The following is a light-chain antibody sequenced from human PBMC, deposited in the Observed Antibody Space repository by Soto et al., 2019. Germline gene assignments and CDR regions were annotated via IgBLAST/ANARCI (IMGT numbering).Light chain of an antibody. CDR3: QQYDSSST. V-gene: IGKV1-5*03. CDR2: NAS. CDR1: QNIRRW. J-gene: IGKJ4*02. Sequence: DIQMTQSPYTLSASVGDRVTITCRASQNIRRWSAWYQQKPGKAPRLLIYNASSLESGVPSRVSGSGSGTEFTLTISSLQPDDSATYYCQQYDSSSTFGGGTKVEIK.